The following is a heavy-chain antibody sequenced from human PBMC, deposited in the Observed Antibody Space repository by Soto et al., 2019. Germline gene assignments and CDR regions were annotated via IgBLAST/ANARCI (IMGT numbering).Heavy chain of an antibody. J-gene: IGHJ4*02. V-gene: IGHV4-30-4*01. Sequence: SETLSLTCTVSGGSISSGDYYWSWIRQPPGKGLEWIGYIYYSGSTYYNPSLKRRFTISVDTSKNQFSLKLSSVTAADTAVYYCARGHYYDSSGYSPFDYWGQGTLVPVSS. CDR2: IYYSGST. D-gene: IGHD3-22*01. CDR3: ARGHYYDSSGYSPFDY. CDR1: GGSISSGDYY.